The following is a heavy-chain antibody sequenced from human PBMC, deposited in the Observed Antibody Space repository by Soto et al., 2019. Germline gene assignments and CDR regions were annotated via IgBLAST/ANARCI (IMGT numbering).Heavy chain of an antibody. CDR1: GFTFSNFG. CDR3: GRCNGDDCHSPFDY. J-gene: IGHJ4*02. Sequence: QVQLVESGGGVVQPGGSLRLSCEASGFTFSNFGMHWVRQAPGKGLEWVADITKNGRNKDYADSVKGRLAISRDNSKNTLELQMNSLRVEDTAMYYCGRCNGDDCHSPFDYWGQGTLVTVSS. D-gene: IGHD2-8*01. CDR2: ITKNGRNK. V-gene: IGHV3-30*03.